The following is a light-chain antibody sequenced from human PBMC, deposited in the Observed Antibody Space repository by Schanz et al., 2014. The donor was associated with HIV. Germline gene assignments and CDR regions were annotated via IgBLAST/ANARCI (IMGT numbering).Light chain of an antibody. J-gene: IGKJ2*01. Sequence: EVVLTQSPATLSLSPGERATLSCRASQSVSSYLVWYQQKPGQAPRLLIYDASNRATGIPARFSGSGSGTEFPLTITRLQSEDFELYYCQQYDKWPPYTFGQGTKLDMK. V-gene: IGKV3-11*01. CDR1: QSVSSY. CDR3: QQYDKWPPYT. CDR2: DAS.